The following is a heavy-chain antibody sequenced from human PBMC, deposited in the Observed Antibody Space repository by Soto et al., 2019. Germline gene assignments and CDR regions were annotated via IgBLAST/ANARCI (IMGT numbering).Heavy chain of an antibody. D-gene: IGHD3-22*01. CDR2: ISYDGSNK. V-gene: IGHV3-30-3*01. Sequence: VGSLRLSCAASGFTFSSCAMHWVRQAPGKGLEWVAVISYDGSNKYYADSVKGRFTISRDNSKNTLYLQMNSLRAEDTAVYYCARESYYYDSSGYYFNWFDPWGQGTLVTVSS. CDR3: ARESYYYDSSGYYFNWFDP. J-gene: IGHJ5*02. CDR1: GFTFSSCA.